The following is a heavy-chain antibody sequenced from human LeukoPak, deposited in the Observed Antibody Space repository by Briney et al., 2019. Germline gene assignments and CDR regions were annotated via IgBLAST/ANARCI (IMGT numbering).Heavy chain of an antibody. CDR2: IIPIFGTA. V-gene: IGHV1-69*05. Sequence: GASVKVSCKASGGTFSSYAISWVRQAPGQGLEWMGRIIPIFGTANYAQKFQGRVTITTDESTSTAYMELSSLRSEDTAMYYCATATDHSSGWLDAFDIWGQGTMVTVSS. J-gene: IGHJ3*02. CDR3: ATATDHSSGWLDAFDI. CDR1: GGTFSSYA. D-gene: IGHD6-19*01.